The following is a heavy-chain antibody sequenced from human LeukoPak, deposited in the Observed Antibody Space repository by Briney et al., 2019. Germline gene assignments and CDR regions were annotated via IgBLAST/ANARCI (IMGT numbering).Heavy chain of an antibody. CDR2: IIPIFGTA. V-gene: IGHV1-69*13. J-gene: IGHJ6*03. CDR3: ARDIVVVPAARPPWNYYYYYMDV. D-gene: IGHD2-2*01. CDR1: GGTFSSYA. Sequence: SVKVSCKASGGTFSSYAISWVRQAPGQGLEWMGGIIPIFGTANYAQKLQGRVTITADESTSTAYMELGSLRSEDTAVYYCARDIVVVPAARPPWNYYYYYMDVWGKGTTVTVSS.